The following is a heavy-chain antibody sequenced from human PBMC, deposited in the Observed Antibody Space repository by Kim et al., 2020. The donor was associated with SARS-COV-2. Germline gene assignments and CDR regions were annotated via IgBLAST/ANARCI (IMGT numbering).Heavy chain of an antibody. CDR1: GFTFSSYA. CDR3: ARDPDGFWSGYYAY. V-gene: IGHV3-30-3*01. CDR2: ISYDGSNK. J-gene: IGHJ4*02. D-gene: IGHD3-3*01. Sequence: GGSLRLSCAASGFTFSSYAMHWVRQAPGKGLEWVAVISYDGSNKYYADSVKGRFTISRDNSKNTLYLQMNSLRAEDTAVYYCARDPDGFWSGYYAYWGQGTLVTVSS.